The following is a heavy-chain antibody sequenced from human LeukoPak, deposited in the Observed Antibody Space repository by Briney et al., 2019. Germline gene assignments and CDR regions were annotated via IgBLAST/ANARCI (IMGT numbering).Heavy chain of an antibody. CDR3: AREFRQTYSSGWSLDY. D-gene: IGHD6-19*01. J-gene: IGHJ4*02. V-gene: IGHV3-53*01. Sequence: PWGSLRLSCTVSGFTVSNNYMSWVRQAPGKGLEWVSVIYGGRNNTVYADSVKGRFTISRDNSRNTIYLQIDSLRAEDTATYYCAREFRQTYSSGWSLDYWGQGTLVTVSS. CDR2: IYGGRNNT. CDR1: GFTVSNNY.